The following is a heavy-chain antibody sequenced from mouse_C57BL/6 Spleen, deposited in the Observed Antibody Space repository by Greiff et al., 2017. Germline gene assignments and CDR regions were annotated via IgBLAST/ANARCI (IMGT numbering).Heavy chain of an antibody. CDR2: IRNKANGYTT. V-gene: IGHV7-3*01. D-gene: IGHD1-1*01. Sequence: EVQGVESGGGLVQPGGSLSLSCAASGFTFTDYYMSWVRQPPGKALEWLGFIRNKANGYTTEYSASGKGRFTISRDNSQSILYLQMNALRAEDSATYYCARYPYYYSSPHYFDYWGQGTTLTVSS. CDR1: GFTFTDYY. CDR3: ARYPYYYSSPHYFDY. J-gene: IGHJ2*01.